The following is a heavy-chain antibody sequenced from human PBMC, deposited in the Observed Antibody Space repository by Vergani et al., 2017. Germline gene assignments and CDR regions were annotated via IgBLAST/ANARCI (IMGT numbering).Heavy chain of an antibody. J-gene: IGHJ4*02. CDR3: AREQWGDY. CDR1: GFTFSSYA. Sequence: QVQLVESGGGVVQPGRSLRLSCAASGFTFSSYAMHWVRQAPGKGLEWVAVISYDGSNKYYADSVKGRFPISRDNSKNTLYLQMNSLRAEDTAVYYCAREQWGDYWGQGTLVTVSS. D-gene: IGHD1-26*01. V-gene: IGHV3-30*01. CDR2: ISYDGSNK.